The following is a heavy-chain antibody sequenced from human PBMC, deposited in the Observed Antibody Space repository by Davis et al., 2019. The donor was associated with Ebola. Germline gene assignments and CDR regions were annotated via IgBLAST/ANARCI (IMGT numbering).Heavy chain of an antibody. Sequence: MPSETLSLTCTVSGYSISSGYYWGWIRQPPGKGLEWIGSIYHSGSTYYNSSLKSRVTISVDTSKNQFSLKLSSVTAADTAVYYCAIGTGAEYFQHWGQGTLVTVSS. CDR3: AIGTGAEYFQH. V-gene: IGHV4-38-2*02. D-gene: IGHD1-14*01. CDR2: IYHSGST. CDR1: GYSISSGYY. J-gene: IGHJ1*01.